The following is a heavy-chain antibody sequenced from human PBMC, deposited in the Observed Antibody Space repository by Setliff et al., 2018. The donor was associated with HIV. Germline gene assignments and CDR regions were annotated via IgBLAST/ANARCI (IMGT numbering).Heavy chain of an antibody. J-gene: IGHJ4*02. V-gene: IGHV3-30*15. CDR1: GFTFSTFA. D-gene: IGHD3-10*01. CDR3: AVLWPFDY. CDR2: ITYDGSRT. Sequence: TGGSLRLSCVASGFTFSTFAMHWVRQAPGKGPEWVSVITYDGSRTYYAGSVKGRFTISRDNSNNTLFLEVSSLRPEDTAVYYCAVLWPFDYWGLGTLVTVS.